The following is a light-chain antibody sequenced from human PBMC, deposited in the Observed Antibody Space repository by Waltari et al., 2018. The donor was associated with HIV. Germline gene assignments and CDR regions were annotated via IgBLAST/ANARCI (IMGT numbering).Light chain of an antibody. V-gene: IGLV3-1*01. CDR2: EDN. CDR3: QAWDSGTVV. Sequence: SYELAQPPSVSVSLGQTASISCSGDKLGDKYVSWYSQRPGQSPVLVIYEDNKRPSGIPERFSGSNSGDTGTLTISGTQAVEEADYYCQAWDSGTVVFGGGTKLTVL. J-gene: IGLJ2*01. CDR1: KLGDKY.